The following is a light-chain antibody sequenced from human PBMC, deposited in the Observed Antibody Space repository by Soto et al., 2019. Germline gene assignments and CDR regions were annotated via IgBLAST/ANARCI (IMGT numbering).Light chain of an antibody. CDR2: VAS. Sequence: DIQLTQSPSFLSASVGDRVTITCRASQGINNFLAWYQQKPGQAPKLLISVASTLQSGVASRFSGRGSGTDFTLTISRLQPEDFATYYCQQFNRYPITFGQGTRLVIK. CDR1: QGINNF. J-gene: IGKJ5*01. CDR3: QQFNRYPIT. V-gene: IGKV1-9*01.